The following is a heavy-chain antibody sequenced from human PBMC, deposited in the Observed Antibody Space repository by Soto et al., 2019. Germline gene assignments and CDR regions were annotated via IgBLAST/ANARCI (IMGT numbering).Heavy chain of an antibody. CDR1: GGSISSNY. J-gene: IGHJ4*02. CDR2: IYYSRST. Sequence: NPSETLSLTCTVSGGSISSNYWSWIRQSTGKGLEWIGFIYYSRSTKYNPSLKSRVTMSVDTSKNQFSLKLNSVTAADTAVYYCARANGYYDTSGYYYPFDYWGQGTPVTVSS. CDR3: ARANGYYDTSGYYYPFDY. V-gene: IGHV4-59*01. D-gene: IGHD3-22*01.